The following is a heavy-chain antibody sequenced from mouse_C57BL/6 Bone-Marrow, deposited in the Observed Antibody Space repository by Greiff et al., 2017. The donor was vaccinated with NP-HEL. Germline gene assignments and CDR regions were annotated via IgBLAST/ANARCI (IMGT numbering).Heavy chain of an antibody. CDR3: ARGSGYVRWYFDV. CDR1: GYTFTSYW. CDR2: IDPSDSYT. J-gene: IGHJ1*03. Sequence: QVQLQQSGAELVMPGASVKLSCKASGYTFTSYWMHWVKQRPGQGLEWIGEIDPSDSYTNYNQKFKGKSTLTVDKSSSTAYMQLSSLTSEDSAVYYCARGSGYVRWYFDVWGTGTTVTVSS. V-gene: IGHV1-69*01. D-gene: IGHD3-2*02.